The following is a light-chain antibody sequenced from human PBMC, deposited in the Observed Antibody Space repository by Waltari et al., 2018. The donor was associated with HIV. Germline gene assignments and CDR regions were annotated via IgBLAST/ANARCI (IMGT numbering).Light chain of an antibody. V-gene: IGKV1-17*01. J-gene: IGKJ1*01. CDR2: AAS. CDR3: LQYNFYPRT. CDR1: QGIRNA. Sequence: DIQMTQSPSSLSASIGDRVTITCRASQGIRNALGWYQQKPGKAPKRLIYAASSLQSGVSSRFSGSGSGTEFTLTISSLQPEDIATYYCLQYNFYPRTFGQGTKVEIK.